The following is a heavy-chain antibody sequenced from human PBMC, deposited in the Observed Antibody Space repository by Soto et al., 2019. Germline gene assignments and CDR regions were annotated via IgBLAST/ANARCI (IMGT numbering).Heavy chain of an antibody. D-gene: IGHD1-1*01. CDR2: IYRGGIT. V-gene: IGHV4-38-2*01. Sequence: SETLSLTCAVSGYSISSGLYCGWIRQPPGKGLEWIGTIYRGGITYYNPSLKSRVTISIDTSKNHFSLRLSSVTATDTAVYFCAIGNPDWFDPWGQGTLVTVSS. CDR1: GYSISSGLY. CDR3: AIGNPDWFDP. J-gene: IGHJ5*02.